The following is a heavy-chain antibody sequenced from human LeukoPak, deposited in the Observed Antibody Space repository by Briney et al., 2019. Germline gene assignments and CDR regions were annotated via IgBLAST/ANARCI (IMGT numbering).Heavy chain of an antibody. CDR1: GFTFSSYG. CDR3: ARDFSRGSYKGRDYYMDV. J-gene: IGHJ6*03. Sequence: GSLRLSCAASGFTFSSYGMHWVRQAPGKGLEWVAVISYDGSNKYYADSVKGRFTISRDNSKNTLYLQMNSLRAEDTAVYYCARDFSRGSYKGRDYYMDVWGKGTTVTVSS. CDR2: ISYDGSNK. D-gene: IGHD1-26*01. V-gene: IGHV3-30*19.